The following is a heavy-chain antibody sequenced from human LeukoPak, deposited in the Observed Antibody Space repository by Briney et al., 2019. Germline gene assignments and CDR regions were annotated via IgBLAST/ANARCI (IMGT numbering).Heavy chain of an antibody. CDR3: AKDNSYSGSSYFDY. V-gene: IGHV3-30*18. CDR2: IWYGGSNK. Sequence: GRSLRLSCAASGFTFSSYGMHWVRQAPGKGLEWVAVIWYGGSNKYYADSVKGRFTISRDNSKNTLYLQMNSLRAEDTAVYYCAKDNSYSGSSYFDYWAQGTLVTVSS. CDR1: GFTFSSYG. J-gene: IGHJ4*02. D-gene: IGHD1-26*01.